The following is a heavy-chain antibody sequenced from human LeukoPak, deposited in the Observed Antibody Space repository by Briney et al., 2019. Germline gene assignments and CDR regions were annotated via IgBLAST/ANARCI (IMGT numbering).Heavy chain of an antibody. CDR1: GGSISSSSYY. CDR3: ARVSWSLRGWFDP. D-gene: IGHD3-10*01. J-gene: IGHJ5*02. Sequence: SETLSLTCTVSGGSISSSSYYWGWIRQPPGKGLEWIGSIYYSGSTYYNPSLKSRVTISVDTSKNQFSLKLSSVTAADTAVYYCARVSWSLRGWFDPWGQGTLVTVSS. V-gene: IGHV4-39*01. CDR2: IYYSGST.